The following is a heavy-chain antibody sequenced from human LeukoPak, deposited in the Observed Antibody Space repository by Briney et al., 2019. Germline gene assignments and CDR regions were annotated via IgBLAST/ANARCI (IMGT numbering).Heavy chain of an antibody. Sequence: GGSLRLSCAASGFTFSSYGMHWVRQAPGKGLEWVAVISYDGSNKYYADSVKGRFTISRDNSKNTLYLQMNSLKAEDTAVYYCAKPLPGVRTKHALDIWGRGTLVTVAS. J-gene: IGHJ3*02. CDR2: ISYDGSNK. CDR3: AKPLPGVRTKHALDI. CDR1: GFTFSSYG. D-gene: IGHD3-3*01. V-gene: IGHV3-30*18.